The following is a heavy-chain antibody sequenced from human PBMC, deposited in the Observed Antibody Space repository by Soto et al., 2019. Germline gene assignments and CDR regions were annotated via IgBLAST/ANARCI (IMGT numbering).Heavy chain of an antibody. Sequence: PSETLSLTCTVSGGSISSSSYYWGWIRQPPGKGLEWIGSIYYSGSTYYNPSLKSRVTISVDTSKNQFSLKLSSVTAADTAVYYCASLDGSYYYYGMDVWGKGTTVTVSS. CDR2: IYYSGST. V-gene: IGHV4-39*01. J-gene: IGHJ6*04. D-gene: IGHD1-26*01. CDR3: ASLDGSYYYYGMDV. CDR1: GGSISSSSYY.